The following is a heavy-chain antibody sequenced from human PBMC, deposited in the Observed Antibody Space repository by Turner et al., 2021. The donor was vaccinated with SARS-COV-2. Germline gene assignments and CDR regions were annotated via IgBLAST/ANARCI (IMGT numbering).Heavy chain of an antibody. CDR1: GGSISSSSYY. CDR3: VTVMTTVTLYYYYGMDV. J-gene: IGHJ6*02. V-gene: IGHV4-39*03. D-gene: IGHD4-4*01. CDR2: LYYSGST. Sequence: QLQRQESDPGLVKPTKTLSLTCTVSGGSISSSSYYWGWIRQPPGKGLEWIGSLYYSGSTYYNPSLKSRVTISVDTSKNQFTLKLCFVTAADTALYYCVTVMTTVTLYYYYGMDVWGQGTTVTVSS.